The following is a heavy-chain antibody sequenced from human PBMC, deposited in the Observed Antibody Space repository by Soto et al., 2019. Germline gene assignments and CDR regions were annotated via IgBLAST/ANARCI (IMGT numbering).Heavy chain of an antibody. D-gene: IGHD2-15*01. V-gene: IGHV4-61*01. CDR3: ARDNVRIGAFDI. CDR2: IYYSGST. J-gene: IGHJ3*02. Sequence: SETLSLACTVSGCSVSSGSYYWSWIRQPPGKGLEWIGYIYYSGSTNYNPSLKSRVTISVDTSKNQFSLKLSSVTAADTAVYYCARDNVRIGAFDIWGQGTMVTVSS. CDR1: GCSVSSGSYY.